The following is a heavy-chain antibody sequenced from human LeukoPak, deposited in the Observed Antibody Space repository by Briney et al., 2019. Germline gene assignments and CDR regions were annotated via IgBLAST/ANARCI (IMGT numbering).Heavy chain of an antibody. Sequence: SETLSLTCAVYGGSFSGYYWSWIRQPPGKGLEWIGEINHSGSTNYNPSLKSRVTISVDTSKNQFSLKLSSVTAADTAVYYCASHYCTNGVCSPFDYWGQGTLVTVSS. V-gene: IGHV4-34*01. J-gene: IGHJ4*02. D-gene: IGHD2-8*01. CDR2: INHSGST. CDR1: GGSFSGYY. CDR3: ASHYCTNGVCSPFDY.